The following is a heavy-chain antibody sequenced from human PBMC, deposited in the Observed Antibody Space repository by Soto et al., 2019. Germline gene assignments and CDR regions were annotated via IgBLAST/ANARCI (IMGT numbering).Heavy chain of an antibody. V-gene: IGHV1-69*02. CDR3: ATSYGSMNRAFHY. CDR2: VNPILSMS. D-gene: IGHD3-16*01. J-gene: IGHJ4*02. Sequence: QVQLVQSGAELKKPGSSVKVSCKASGDTFSFYTINWVRQAPGLGLEWMGRVNPILSMSNYAQKFQGRVTRTAHQSSSTDSLALSMRRPEHTAFYYCATSYGSMNRAFHYWAQGALVTVS. CDR1: GDTFSFYT.